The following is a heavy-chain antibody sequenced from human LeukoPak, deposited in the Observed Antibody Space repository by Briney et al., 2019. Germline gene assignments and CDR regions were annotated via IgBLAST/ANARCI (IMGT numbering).Heavy chain of an antibody. Sequence: ASVKVSCKASGYTFTGYCMHWVRQAPGQGLEWMGWINPNSGGTNYAQKFQGRVTMTRDTSISTAYMELSRLRSDDTAVYYCAGSLGALVTPLDWGQGTLVTVSS. CDR3: AGSLGALVTPLD. J-gene: IGHJ4*02. D-gene: IGHD3-16*01. V-gene: IGHV1-2*02. CDR2: INPNSGGT. CDR1: GYTFTGYC.